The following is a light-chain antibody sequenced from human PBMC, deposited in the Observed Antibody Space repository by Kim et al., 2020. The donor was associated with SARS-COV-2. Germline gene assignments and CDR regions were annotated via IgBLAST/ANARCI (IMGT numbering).Light chain of an antibody. CDR1: ILTNYY. J-gene: IGLJ3*02. CDR3: YSATDKSLV. Sequence: SYELTQPSSVSVSPGQTASITCSGDILTNYYTRWFQQRPGQAPLLVIYKDTKRPSGVPERFSGSSSGTTVTLTITGAQVEDEADYFCYSATDKSLVFGGGTKLTVL. V-gene: IGLV3-27*01. CDR2: KDT.